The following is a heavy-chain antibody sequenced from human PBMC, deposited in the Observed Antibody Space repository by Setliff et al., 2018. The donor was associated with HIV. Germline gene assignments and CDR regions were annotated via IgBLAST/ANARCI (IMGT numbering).Heavy chain of an antibody. D-gene: IGHD5-12*01. V-gene: IGHV1-46*01. CDR1: GYTFTSYY. Sequence: ASVKVSCKASGYTFTSYYMHWVRQAPGQGLEWMGIINPSGGSTSYAQKFQGRVTMTRDTSTSTVYMELGSLRSEDTAVYYCASVPMEYSGYNSDSGSYYYHYGLDVWGQGTTVTVSS. CDR3: ASVPMEYSGYNSDSGSYYYHYGLDV. J-gene: IGHJ6*02. CDR2: INPSGGST.